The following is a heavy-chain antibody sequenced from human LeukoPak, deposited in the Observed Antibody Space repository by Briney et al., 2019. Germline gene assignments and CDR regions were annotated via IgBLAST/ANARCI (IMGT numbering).Heavy chain of an antibody. CDR2: ISSSSSYI. D-gene: IGHD6-19*01. J-gene: IGHJ4*02. CDR1: GFTFSSYS. V-gene: IGHV3-21*04. CDR3: AKAPPKQWLVGHFDF. Sequence: GGSLRLSCAASGFTFSSYSMNWVRQAPGKGLEWVSSISSSSSYIYYADSVKGRFTISRDNAKNTLYLQVNSLRAEDTAVYYCAKAPPKQWLVGHFDFWGQGTLVTVSS.